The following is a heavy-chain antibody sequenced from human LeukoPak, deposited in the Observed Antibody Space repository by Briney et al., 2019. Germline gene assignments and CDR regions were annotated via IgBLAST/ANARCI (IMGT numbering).Heavy chain of an antibody. Sequence: ASVKVSCKGSGYTFTAYYMHCVRHAPGQGLEWMGWINPNSGGTNYAQKFQGRVTMTRDTSISTAYMELSRLRSDDTAVYYCARAATIDYWGQGTLVTVSS. CDR2: INPNSGGT. V-gene: IGHV1-2*02. D-gene: IGHD2-15*01. J-gene: IGHJ4*02. CDR3: ARAATIDY. CDR1: GYTFTAYY.